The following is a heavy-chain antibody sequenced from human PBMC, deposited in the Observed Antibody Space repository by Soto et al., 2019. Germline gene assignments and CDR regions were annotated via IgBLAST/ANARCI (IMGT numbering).Heavy chain of an antibody. Sequence: GGSLRLSCAASGFTFSSYAMSWVRQAPGKGLEWVSAISGSGGSTYYADSVKGRFTISRDNSKNTLYLQMNSLRAEDTAVYYCAKSVPRARRAAGLFDYWGQGTLVTVSS. CDR3: AKSVPRARRAAGLFDY. CDR2: ISGSGGST. J-gene: IGHJ4*02. V-gene: IGHV3-23*01. D-gene: IGHD6-13*01. CDR1: GFTFSSYA.